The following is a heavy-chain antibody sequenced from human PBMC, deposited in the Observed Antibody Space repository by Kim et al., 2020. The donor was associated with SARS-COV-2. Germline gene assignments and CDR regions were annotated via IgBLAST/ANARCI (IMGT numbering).Heavy chain of an antibody. CDR3: AKVYCEADACVFSYYFDY. Sequence: GGSLRLSCAASGFTFSSYDMHWVRQAPGKGLEWVAVISYDGSNKYYADSVKGRFTISRDNSRNTVYLQMNSLRAEDTAVYYCAKVYCEADACVFSYYFDYWGRGTLVTVSS. V-gene: IGHV3-30*18. D-gene: IGHD3-3*01. CDR1: GFTFSSYD. J-gene: IGHJ4*02. CDR2: ISYDGSNK.